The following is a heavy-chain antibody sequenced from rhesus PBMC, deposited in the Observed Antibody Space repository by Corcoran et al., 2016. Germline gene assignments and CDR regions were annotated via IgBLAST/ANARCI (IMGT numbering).Heavy chain of an antibody. CDR3: ARYLNSNPKSLDV. D-gene: IGHD4-23*01. CDR2: IHGRGSST. V-gene: IGHV4-169*01. J-gene: IGHJ5-2*02. CDR1: GGSLRSSY. Sequence: QVQLQESGPGLVQPSEPLSVTCAVSGGSLRSSYWHWLRQAPGTGLEWIGYIHGRGSSTSYNPSLKSRVTLSVDASKSQLSLKLTSVTAADTAVFYCARYLNSNPKSLDVWGRGVLVTVSS.